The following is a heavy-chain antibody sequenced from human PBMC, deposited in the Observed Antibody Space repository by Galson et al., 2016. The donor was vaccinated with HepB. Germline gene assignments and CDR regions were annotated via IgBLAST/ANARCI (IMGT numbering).Heavy chain of an antibody. D-gene: IGHD3/OR15-3a*01. Sequence: SLRLSCAASGLTFDTYTLHWVRQSPGKGLEWVAVILYDGTTKYYADSVKGRFTISRDNSKNTLYLQMNSLRVEDTAVYYCARITGVVSVDTDYFDFWGRGTLVTVSS. V-gene: IGHV3-30*04. J-gene: IGHJ2*01. CDR1: GLTFDTYT. CDR3: ARITGVVSVDTDYFDF. CDR2: ILYDGTTK.